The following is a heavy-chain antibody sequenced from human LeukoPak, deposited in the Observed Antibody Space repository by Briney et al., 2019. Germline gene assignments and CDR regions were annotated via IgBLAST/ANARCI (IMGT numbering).Heavy chain of an antibody. Sequence: ASVKVSCKASGYTFTGYYIHWVRQAPGQGLEWMGWINPNSGGTNYAQKFQGRVTMTGDTSISTAYMELSRLRSDDTAVYYRARDYRTVDGDAFDIWGQGTMVIVSS. CDR1: GYTFTGYY. V-gene: IGHV1-2*02. CDR3: ARDYRTVDGDAFDI. CDR2: INPNSGGT. D-gene: IGHD2-8*02. J-gene: IGHJ3*02.